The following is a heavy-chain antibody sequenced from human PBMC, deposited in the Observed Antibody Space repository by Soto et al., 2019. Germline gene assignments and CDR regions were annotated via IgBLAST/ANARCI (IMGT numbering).Heavy chain of an antibody. V-gene: IGHV3-30-3*01. CDR3: ARDLSSWYYFDY. J-gene: IGHJ4*02. Sequence: GGSLRLSCAASGFTFSSYAMHWVRQAPGKGLEWVAVISYDGSNKYYADSVKGRFTISRDNSKNTLYLQMNSLRAEDTAVYYCARDLSSWYYFDYWGQGTLVTVSS. D-gene: IGHD6-13*01. CDR2: ISYDGSNK. CDR1: GFTFSSYA.